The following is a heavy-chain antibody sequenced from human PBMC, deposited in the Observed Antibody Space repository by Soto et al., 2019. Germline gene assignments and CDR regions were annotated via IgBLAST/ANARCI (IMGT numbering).Heavy chain of an antibody. D-gene: IGHD6-13*01. CDR2: ISSSSSYT. Sequence: PGGPLRLSCAASGFTCSSYAMSWVRQAPGKGLEWVSAISSSSSYTNYADSVKGRFTISRDNAKNSLYLQMNSLRAEDTAVYYCARRPIWAAAGKAYYFDYWGQGTLVTVSS. J-gene: IGHJ4*02. V-gene: IGHV3-21*04. CDR1: GFTCSSYA. CDR3: ARRPIWAAAGKAYYFDY.